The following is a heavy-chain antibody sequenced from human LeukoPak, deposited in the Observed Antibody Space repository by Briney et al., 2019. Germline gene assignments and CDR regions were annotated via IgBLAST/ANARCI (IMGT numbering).Heavy chain of an antibody. Sequence: GRSLRLSCAASGFTVSWYGMHWVRQAPGKGLEWVAVMSHDGSNKYYADSLKGRFTISRDNSKNTLYLQMKSLRAEDTAVYYCAKESGVYCSGGSCYLDHWGQGTLVTVSS. D-gene: IGHD2-15*01. CDR2: MSHDGSNK. V-gene: IGHV3-30*18. CDR3: AKESGVYCSGGSCYLDH. J-gene: IGHJ4*02. CDR1: GFTVSWYG.